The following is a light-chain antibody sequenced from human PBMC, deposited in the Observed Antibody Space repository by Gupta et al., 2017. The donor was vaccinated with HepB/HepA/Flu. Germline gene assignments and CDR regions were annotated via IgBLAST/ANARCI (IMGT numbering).Light chain of an antibody. CDR2: DGS. CDR3: QQYGGLALT. V-gene: IGKV1-33*01. J-gene: IGKJ4*01. CDR1: QNIENH. Sequence: IQLTQPPSSLSASVGQRATITCQASQNIENHLDWYQQKAGEAPKLLIYDGSNWQTGVPARFSGSGSGTDFTLTISSLQPEDIGAFYCQQYGGLALTFGEGTKVEIK.